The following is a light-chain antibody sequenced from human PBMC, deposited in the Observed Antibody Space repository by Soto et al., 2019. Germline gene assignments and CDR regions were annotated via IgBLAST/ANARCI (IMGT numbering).Light chain of an antibody. CDR3: QQSYSTLGT. Sequence: DIQMTQSPSTLSASVGDRATITCRASQSISSWLAWYQQKPGKAPNLLIFKASRLESGVPSRFSGSGSGTDFTLTISSLQPEDFATYYCQQSYSTLGTFGQGTKVDIK. CDR1: QSISSW. J-gene: IGKJ1*01. V-gene: IGKV1-5*03. CDR2: KAS.